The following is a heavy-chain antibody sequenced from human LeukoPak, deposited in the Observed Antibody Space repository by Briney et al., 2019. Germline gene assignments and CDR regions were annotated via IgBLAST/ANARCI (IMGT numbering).Heavy chain of an antibody. J-gene: IGHJ5*02. CDR3: ARALPHRRLMDTTMEQHWFDP. D-gene: IGHD5-18*01. CDR2: INPSGGST. Sequence: ASVKVSCNASGYIFTSYFMHWVRQAPGQGLEWMRLINPSGGSTRYAQTFQGRVTMTRDMSTSTVYMKLSSLRSEDTAVYYCARALPHRRLMDTTMEQHWFDPWGQGTLVTVSS. CDR1: GYIFTSYF. V-gene: IGHV1-46*01.